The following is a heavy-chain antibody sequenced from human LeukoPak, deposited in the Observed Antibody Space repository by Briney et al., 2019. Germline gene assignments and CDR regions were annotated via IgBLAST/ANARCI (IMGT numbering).Heavy chain of an antibody. Sequence: GGSLRLSCAASGFTFSSYAMSWVRQAPGKGLEWVSAISGSGGSTYYADSVKGRFTISRDNAKNSLYLQMNSLRAEDTAVYYCARDESARGFDYWGQGTLVTVSS. V-gene: IGHV3-23*01. CDR2: ISGSGGST. CDR3: ARDESARGFDY. D-gene: IGHD3-10*01. CDR1: GFTFSSYA. J-gene: IGHJ4*02.